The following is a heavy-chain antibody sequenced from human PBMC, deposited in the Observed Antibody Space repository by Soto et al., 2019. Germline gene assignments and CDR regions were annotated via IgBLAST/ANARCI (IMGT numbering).Heavy chain of an antibody. V-gene: IGHV4-39*01. CDR3: ARRGAVAGTGYFDY. J-gene: IGHJ4*02. Sequence: PSETLSLTCTVSGGSISSSSYYWGWIRQPPGKGLEWIGSIYYSGSTYYNPSLKSRVTISVDTSKNQFSLKLSSVTAADTVVYYCARRGAVAGTGYFDYWGQGTLVTVSS. CDR1: GGSISSSSYY. D-gene: IGHD6-19*01. CDR2: IYYSGST.